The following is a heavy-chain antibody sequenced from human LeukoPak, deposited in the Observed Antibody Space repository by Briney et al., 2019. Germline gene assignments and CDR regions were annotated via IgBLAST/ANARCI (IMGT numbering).Heavy chain of an antibody. D-gene: IGHD3-22*01. CDR2: INPNSGGT. Sequence: ASVKVSCKASGYTFTGCYMHWVRQAPGQGLEWMGWINPNSGGTNYAQKFQGRVTMTRDTSISTAYMELSRLRSDDTAVYYCARDRDSSGYFRPWGQGTLVTVSS. CDR3: ARDRDSSGYFRP. J-gene: IGHJ5*02. CDR1: GYTFTGCY. V-gene: IGHV1-2*02.